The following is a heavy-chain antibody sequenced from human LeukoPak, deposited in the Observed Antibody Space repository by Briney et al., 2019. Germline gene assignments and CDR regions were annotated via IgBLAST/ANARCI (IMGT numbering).Heavy chain of an antibody. CDR3: ARQGKYYYGSGSEHIWFHP. CDR2: IYHSGST. V-gene: IGHV4-38-2*01. D-gene: IGHD3-10*01. J-gene: IGHJ5*02. CDR1: GYSISSGYY. Sequence: PSETLSLTCAVSGYSISSGYYWGWIRQPPGKGLEWIGSIYHSGSTYYSPSLKSRVTISVDTSKNQFSLKLSSVTAADTAVYYCARQGKYYYGSGSEHIWFHPWAQGTLVTVSS.